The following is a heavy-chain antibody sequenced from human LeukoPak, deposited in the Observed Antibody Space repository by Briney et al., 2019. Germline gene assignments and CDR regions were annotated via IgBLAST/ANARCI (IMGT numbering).Heavy chain of an antibody. J-gene: IGHJ4*02. CDR3: ARSRVWSDYWGYFDY. D-gene: IGHD3-3*01. V-gene: IGHV4-59*01. CDR2: IYHSGST. Sequence: PETLSLTCTVSGGSIIGYYWNWIRQPPGKGLDWIGYIYHSGSTSYNPSLKSRVTISVDTSKTQISLKLRAVTAADTAVYYCARSRVWSDYWGYFDYWGQGTLVTVSS. CDR1: GGSIIGYY.